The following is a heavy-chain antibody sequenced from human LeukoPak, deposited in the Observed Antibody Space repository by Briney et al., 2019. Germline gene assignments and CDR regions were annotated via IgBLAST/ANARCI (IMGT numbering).Heavy chain of an antibody. Sequence: SGGSLRLSCAASGFTFSSYWMHWVRQAPGKGLVWVSRINSDGSITSYADSVKGRFTISRDNAKNTLYLQMNSLRAEDTAVYYCARDQTFSGNWFDPWGQGTLVTVSS. CDR1: GFTFSSYW. J-gene: IGHJ5*02. CDR3: ARDQTFSGNWFDP. D-gene: IGHD3-10*01. V-gene: IGHV3-74*01. CDR2: INSDGSIT.